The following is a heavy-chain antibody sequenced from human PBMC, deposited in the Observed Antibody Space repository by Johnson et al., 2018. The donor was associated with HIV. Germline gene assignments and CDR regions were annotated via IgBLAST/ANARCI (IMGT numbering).Heavy chain of an antibody. Sequence: EVQLVESGGGLVKPGGSLRLSCAASGFTFSDYYMSWIRQAPGKGLEWVSFIYSGGTTYYADSVKGRFTISRDNSKNTLYLQMNSLRVDDTAIYYCARAYTYGAFDIWGQGTMVTVSS. J-gene: IGHJ3*02. CDR2: IYSGGTT. D-gene: IGHD5-18*01. CDR3: ARAYTYGAFDI. V-gene: IGHV3-66*01. CDR1: GFTFSDYY.